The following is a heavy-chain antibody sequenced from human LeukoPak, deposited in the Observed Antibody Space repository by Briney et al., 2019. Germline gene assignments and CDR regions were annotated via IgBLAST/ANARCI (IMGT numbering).Heavy chain of an antibody. J-gene: IGHJ4*02. CDR3: ARDPRSEGLGELSFPDY. CDR2: ISYDGSNK. V-gene: IGHV3-30-3*01. CDR1: GFTFSSYA. Sequence: PGGSLRLSCAASGFTFSSYAMHWVRQAPGKGLEWVAVISYDGSNKYYADSVKGRFTISRDNSKNTLYLQMNSLRAEDTAVYYCARDPRSEGLGELSFPDYWGQGTLVTVSS. D-gene: IGHD3-16*02.